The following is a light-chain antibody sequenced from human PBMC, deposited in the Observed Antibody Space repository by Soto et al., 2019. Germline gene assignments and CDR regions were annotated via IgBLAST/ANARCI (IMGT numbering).Light chain of an antibody. Sequence: DIQMTQSPSTLSGSVGDRVTITCRASQTFRSWLAWYQQKPGKAPKLLIYKASTLKSGVPSRFSGSGSGTEFTLTISSLQTDDFATYYCQHYNSYSEAFGQGTKVELK. J-gene: IGKJ1*01. CDR2: KAS. CDR1: QTFRSW. V-gene: IGKV1-5*03. CDR3: QHYNSYSEA.